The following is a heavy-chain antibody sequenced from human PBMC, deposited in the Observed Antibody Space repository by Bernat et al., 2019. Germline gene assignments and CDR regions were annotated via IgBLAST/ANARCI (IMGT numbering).Heavy chain of an antibody. J-gene: IGHJ6*02. CDR1: GTSVSGNGAA. D-gene: IGHD3-10*01. CDR2: TYYRSKWYN. CDR3: ARDGRDYLSFRYGMDV. V-gene: IGHV6-1*01. Sequence: VQLHQSGPGRVKPSQTLSLTCPTSGTSVSGNGAAWTWVRQSPSRGLVWLGRTYYRSKWYNDYAVSVKSRITINPDTSKNQFSLQLNSVTPEDTAVYYCARDGRDYLSFRYGMDVWGQGTTVTVSS.